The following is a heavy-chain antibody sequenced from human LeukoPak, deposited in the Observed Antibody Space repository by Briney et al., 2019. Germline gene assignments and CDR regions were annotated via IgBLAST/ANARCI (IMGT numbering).Heavy chain of an antibody. V-gene: IGHV3-30*04. D-gene: IGHD3-3*01. CDR1: GFTFSSYA. CDR3: AKDHYWSIDY. CDR2: ISYDGSNK. J-gene: IGHJ4*02. Sequence: GRSLRLSCAASGFTFSSYAMHWVRQAPGKGLEWVAVISYDGSNKYYADPVKGRFTISRDIAKNTLYLQMNSLRAEDTGVYYCAKDHYWSIDYWGRGTLVTVSS.